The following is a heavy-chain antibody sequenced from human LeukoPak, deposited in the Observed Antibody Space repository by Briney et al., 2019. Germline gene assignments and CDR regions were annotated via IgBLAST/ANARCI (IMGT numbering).Heavy chain of an antibody. CDR1: GFTFSSYW. J-gene: IGHJ6*03. D-gene: IGHD3-3*01. CDR3: ARDDFWSGYPAYYYYYMDV. CDR2: IKQDGSEK. Sequence: PGGSLRLSCAASGFTFSSYWMRWVRQAPGKGLEWVANIKQDGSEKYYVDSVKGRFTISRDNAKNSLYLQMNSLRAEDTAVYYCARDDFWSGYPAYYYYYMDVWGKGTTVTVSS. V-gene: IGHV3-7*01.